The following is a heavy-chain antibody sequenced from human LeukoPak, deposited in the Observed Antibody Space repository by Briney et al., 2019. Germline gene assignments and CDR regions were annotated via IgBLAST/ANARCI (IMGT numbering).Heavy chain of an antibody. J-gene: IGHJ4*02. CDR3: ARGVSGYSYGSRFDY. CDR1: GFTFSDYY. Sequence: GGSLRLSCAASGFTFSDYYMSWIRQAPGKGLEWISYISSTGSTIYYADSVKGRFTISRDNAKNSLYLQMNSLRAEDTAVYYCARGVSGYSYGSRFDYWGQGTLVTVSS. V-gene: IGHV3-11*01. D-gene: IGHD5-18*01. CDR2: ISSTGSTI.